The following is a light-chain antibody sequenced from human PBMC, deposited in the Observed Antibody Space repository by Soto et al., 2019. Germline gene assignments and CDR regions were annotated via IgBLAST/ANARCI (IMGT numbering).Light chain of an antibody. V-gene: IGKV1-9*01. CDR1: QDIDSY. Sequence: IQLTQSPSSLSASVGDRVTITCRASQDIDSYLAWYQQKPGKAPKLLIYEASTLQSGVPSRFSGSGSGTDFTLIISSLQPEDFAAYYCQQHNRYPWTFGQGTKVEIK. J-gene: IGKJ1*01. CDR2: EAS. CDR3: QQHNRYPWT.